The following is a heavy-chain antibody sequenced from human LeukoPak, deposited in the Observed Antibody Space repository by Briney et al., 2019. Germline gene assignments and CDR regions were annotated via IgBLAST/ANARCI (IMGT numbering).Heavy chain of an antibody. J-gene: IGHJ4*02. D-gene: IGHD6-19*01. V-gene: IGHV3-23*01. CDR3: AKGKAVAVTREQDY. CDR1: GFTFSSYA. Sequence: GGSLRLSCAASGFTFSSYAMSWVRQAPGKGLEWVSGISGSGGSTYYADSAKGRFTISRDNSKDTLYLQMNSLRAEDTAVYYCAKGKAVAVTREQDYWGQGTLVTVSS. CDR2: ISGSGGST.